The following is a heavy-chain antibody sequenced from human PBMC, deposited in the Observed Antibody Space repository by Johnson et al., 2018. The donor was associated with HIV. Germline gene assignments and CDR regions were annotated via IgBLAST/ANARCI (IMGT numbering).Heavy chain of an antibody. J-gene: IGHJ3*02. CDR3: AKGLTLRGSYYDAFEI. V-gene: IGHV3-33*06. CDR1: GFTFSSYG. Sequence: QVQLVESGGGVVQPGRSLRLSCAASGFTFSSYGMHWVRQAPGKGLEWVAVIWYDGSNKYYADSVKGRFTISRDNSKNTLYLQMNSLRAEDTAVYYCAKGLTLRGSYYDAFEIWGQGTMVTVSS. D-gene: IGHD1-26*01. CDR2: IWYDGSNK.